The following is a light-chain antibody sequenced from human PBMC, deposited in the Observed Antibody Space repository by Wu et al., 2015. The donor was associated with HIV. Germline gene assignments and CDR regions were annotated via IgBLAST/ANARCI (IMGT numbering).Light chain of an antibody. CDR3: QQYDSSRS. CDR1: QSLTNRF. J-gene: IGKJ2*03. V-gene: IGKV3-20*01. CDR2: GAS. Sequence: EIVLTQSPDILSLSPGERATLSCRASQSLTNRFLAWYQQKPGQAPRLLIYGASHRAAGISDRLSASGSGTDFTLTINRLEPEDFAVYYCQQYDSSRSFGQGTKLEIK.